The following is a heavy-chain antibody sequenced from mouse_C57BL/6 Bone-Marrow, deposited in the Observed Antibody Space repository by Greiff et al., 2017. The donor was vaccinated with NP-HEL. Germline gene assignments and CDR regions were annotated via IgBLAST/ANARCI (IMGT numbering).Heavy chain of an antibody. Sequence: QVQLQQPGAELVKPGASVKLSCKASGYTFTSYWMHWVKQRPGRGLEWIGRIDPNSGGTKYNEKFKSKATLTVDKPSSTAYMQLSSLTSEDSAVYYYASWVITTVVAHYYAMDYWGQGTSVTVSS. J-gene: IGHJ4*01. CDR2: IDPNSGGT. CDR1: GYTFTSYW. V-gene: IGHV1-72*01. CDR3: ASWVITTVVAHYYAMDY. D-gene: IGHD1-1*01.